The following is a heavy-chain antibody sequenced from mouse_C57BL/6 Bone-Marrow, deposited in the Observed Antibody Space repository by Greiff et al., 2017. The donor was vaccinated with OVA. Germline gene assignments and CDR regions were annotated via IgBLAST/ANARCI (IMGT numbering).Heavy chain of an antibody. J-gene: IGHJ2*01. Sequence: VQLQQPGAELVRPGSSVKLSCKASGYTFPSYWMDWVKQRPGQGLEWIGNIYPSDSETHYNQKFKDKATLTVDKSSSTAYMQLSSLTSEDSAVYYCARAYGNYVGWGQGTTLTVSS. CDR3: ARAYGNYVG. D-gene: IGHD2-1*01. V-gene: IGHV1-61*01. CDR1: GYTFPSYW. CDR2: IYPSDSET.